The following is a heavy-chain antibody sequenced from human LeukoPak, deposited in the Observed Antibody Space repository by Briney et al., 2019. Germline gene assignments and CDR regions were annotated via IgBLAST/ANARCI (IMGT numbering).Heavy chain of an antibody. J-gene: IGHJ3*01. CDR3: ARHMSVSYDAFDL. CDR1: GGSMSSYY. Sequence: PSETLSLTCTVSGGSMSSYYWNWIWQPPGKGLEWIGHIYYTGRTLYNPSLESRVTISVDTSKTQLSLTVTSVTAADTAVYYCARHMSVSYDAFDLWGRGTTVTVSS. V-gene: IGHV4-59*08. CDR2: IYYTGRT. D-gene: IGHD3-10*01.